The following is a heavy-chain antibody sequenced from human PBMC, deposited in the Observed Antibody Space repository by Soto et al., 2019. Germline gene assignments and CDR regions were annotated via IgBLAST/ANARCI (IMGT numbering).Heavy chain of an antibody. CDR2: ISYDGTNK. CDR3: ANSLC. Sequence: QVQLVESGGGVVQPGRSLRLSCAASGFTFSSYAMHWVRQAPGKGLEWVAVISYDGTNKYYADSVKGRFTISRDNSKNTLYLQMNSLRPEDTAVYYSANSLCWGQGTLVTVSS. CDR1: GFTFSSYA. J-gene: IGHJ4*02. D-gene: IGHD2-15*01. V-gene: IGHV3-30-3*01.